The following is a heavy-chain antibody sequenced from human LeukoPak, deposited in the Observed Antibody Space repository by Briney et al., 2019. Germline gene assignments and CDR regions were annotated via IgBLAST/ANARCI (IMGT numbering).Heavy chain of an antibody. D-gene: IGHD1-26*01. CDR2: ISSSSSTI. CDR3: ARDPPSGSYSSYFDY. J-gene: IGHJ4*02. V-gene: IGHV3-48*01. Sequence: PGGSLRLSCAASGFTFSSYSMNWVRQAPGKGLEWVSYISSSSSTIYYADSVKGRFTISRDNAKNSLYLQMNSLRAEDTAVYYCARDPPSGSYSSYFDYWGQGTLVTVSS. CDR1: GFTFSSYS.